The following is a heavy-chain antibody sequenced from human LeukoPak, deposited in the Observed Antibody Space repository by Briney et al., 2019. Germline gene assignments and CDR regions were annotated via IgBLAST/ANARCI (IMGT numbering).Heavy chain of an antibody. CDR3: AKASGSMGLDPKAAFDI. Sequence: GGSLRLSCAASGFTFSDHYMDWVRQAPGKGLEWVGRTRNKANSYTTEYAASVKGRFTISRDDSKNSLYLQMNSLRAEDTAVYYCAKASGSMGLDPKAAFDIWGQGTMVTVSS. CDR1: GFTFSDHY. V-gene: IGHV3-72*01. CDR2: TRNKANSYTT. J-gene: IGHJ3*02. D-gene: IGHD3/OR15-3a*01.